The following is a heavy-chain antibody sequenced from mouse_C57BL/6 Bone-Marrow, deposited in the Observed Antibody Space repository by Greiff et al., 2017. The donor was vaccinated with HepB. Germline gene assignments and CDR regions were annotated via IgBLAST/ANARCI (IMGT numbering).Heavy chain of an antibody. D-gene: IGHD1-1*01. CDR1: GFTFSSYG. Sequence: EVKLVESGGDLVKPGGSLKLSCAASGFTFSSYGMSWVRQTPDKRLEWVATISSGGSYTYYPDSVKGRFTISRDNAKNTLYLQMSSLKSEDTAMYYCARHYYGSSYDAMDYWVQGTSVTVSS. V-gene: IGHV5-6*01. CDR3: ARHYYGSSYDAMDY. J-gene: IGHJ4*01. CDR2: ISSGGSYT.